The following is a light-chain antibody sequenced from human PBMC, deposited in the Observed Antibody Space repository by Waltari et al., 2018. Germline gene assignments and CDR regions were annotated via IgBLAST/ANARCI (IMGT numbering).Light chain of an antibody. CDR1: SGSITTTSY. J-gene: IGLJ3*02. Sequence: QTVVTQEPSLSVSPGGTVTLTCALSSGSITTTSYASWYQQSPGQPPRTLVYKGNSRSSGVPDRFAGSNLGNTAFLTITGAQADDESDYYCLLYMGSGIWVFGGGTRLTVL. V-gene: IGLV8-61*01. CDR2: KGN. CDR3: LLYMGSGIWV.